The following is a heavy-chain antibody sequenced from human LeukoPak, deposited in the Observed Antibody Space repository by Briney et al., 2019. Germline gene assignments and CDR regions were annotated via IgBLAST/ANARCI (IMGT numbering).Heavy chain of an antibody. V-gene: IGHV3-23*01. D-gene: IGHD2-8*01. Sequence: GLEWVSTISASGGSTYYADSVNGRFTISRDNSKNTLYLEMNSLRAEDTAIYYCAKGRVSDQWGRGTLVTVSS. CDR2: ISASGGST. CDR3: AKGRVSDQ. J-gene: IGHJ4*02.